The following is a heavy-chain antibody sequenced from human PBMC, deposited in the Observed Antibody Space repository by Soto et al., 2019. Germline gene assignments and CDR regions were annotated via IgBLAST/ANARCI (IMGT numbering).Heavy chain of an antibody. CDR1: GYTLTELS. V-gene: IGHV1-24*01. J-gene: IGHJ4*02. CDR3: ATVRTGVVVVAAIYYFAY. CDR2: FDPEDGET. D-gene: IGHD2-15*01. Sequence: QVQLVQSGAEVKKPGASVKVSCKVSGYTLTELSMHWVRQAPGKGLEWMGGFDPEDGETIYAQKFQGRVTMNEDTYTDTAYMALSSLRSEDTAVYYCATVRTGVVVVAAIYYFAYWGQGTLVTVSS.